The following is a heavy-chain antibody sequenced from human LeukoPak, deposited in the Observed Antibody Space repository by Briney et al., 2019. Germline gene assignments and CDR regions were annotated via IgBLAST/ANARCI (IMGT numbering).Heavy chain of an antibody. D-gene: IGHD2-15*01. V-gene: IGHV3-23*01. CDR3: AKATYCSGGSCYSASPYYFDY. Sequence: GGSLRLSCAASGFTFSSYAMSWVRQAPGKGLEWVSAISGSGGSTYYADSVKGRFTISRDNSKNTLYLQMNSLRAEDTAVYYCAKATYCSGGSCYSASPYYFDYWGQGTLVTVS. CDR2: ISGSGGST. J-gene: IGHJ4*02. CDR1: GFTFSSYA.